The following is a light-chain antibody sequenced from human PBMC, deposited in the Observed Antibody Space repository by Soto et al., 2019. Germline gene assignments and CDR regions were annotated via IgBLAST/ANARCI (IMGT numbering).Light chain of an antibody. CDR2: KAS. CDR1: QSISSW. V-gene: IGKV1-5*03. Sequence: DIQMTHSPSTLSASVGYLFSITCRAGQSISSWLAWYQQKPGKAPKLLIYKASSLESGVPSRFSGSGSGTEFTLTISSLQPDDFATYYCKQYNSYWKCGQGNTGAIK. CDR3: KQYNSYWK. J-gene: IGKJ1*01.